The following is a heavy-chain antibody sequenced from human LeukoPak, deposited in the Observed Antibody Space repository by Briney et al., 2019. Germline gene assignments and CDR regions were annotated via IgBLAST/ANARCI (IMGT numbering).Heavy chain of an antibody. CDR1: GYTFTAYY. V-gene: IGHV1-2*02. CDR2: INPNSGGT. D-gene: IGHD3-22*01. CDR3: ARDERYDSSGYPFDY. Sequence: ASVKVSCKASGYTFTAYYMHWVRQAPGQGLEWMGWINPNSGGTNYAQKFQGRVTMTRDTSISTAYMELSRLRSDDTAVYYCARDERYDSSGYPFDYWGQGTLVTVSS. J-gene: IGHJ4*02.